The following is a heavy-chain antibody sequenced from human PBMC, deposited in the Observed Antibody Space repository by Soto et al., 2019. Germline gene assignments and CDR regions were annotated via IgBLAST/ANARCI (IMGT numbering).Heavy chain of an antibody. Sequence: QVQLQESGPGLVKPSETLSLTCTVSGGSISGYYWSWIRQSPEKGLEWIGHVYYSGGTKYNPPLTSRVTISVDTSKNQFFLNLSSVTSAATAVYYCAMTVTTSYNWFDPWGQRILVTVSS. V-gene: IGHV4-59*08. CDR3: AMTVTTSYNWFDP. CDR2: VYYSGGT. J-gene: IGHJ5*02. CDR1: GGSISGYY. D-gene: IGHD4-4*01.